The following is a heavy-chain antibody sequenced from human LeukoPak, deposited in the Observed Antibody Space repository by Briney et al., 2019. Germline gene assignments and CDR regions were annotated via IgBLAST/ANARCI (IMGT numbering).Heavy chain of an antibody. CDR3: ASKGGGDTHNWFDP. CDR1: GGSFSGYY. CDR2: INHSGST. D-gene: IGHD2-21*02. V-gene: IGHV4-34*01. J-gene: IGHJ5*02. Sequence: SETLSLTCAVYGGSFSGYYWSWIRQPPGKGLEWIGEINHSGSTNYNPSLKSRVTISVDTSKNQFSLKLSSVTAADTAVYYCASKGGGDTHNWFDPWGQGTLVTVSS.